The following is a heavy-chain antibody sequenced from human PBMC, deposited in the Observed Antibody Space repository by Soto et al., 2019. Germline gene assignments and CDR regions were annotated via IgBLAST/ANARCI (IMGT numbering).Heavy chain of an antibody. CDR2: IYYSGST. CDR3: ARSGVTIFGVVIGTSYGMDV. CDR1: GGSISSYY. D-gene: IGHD3-3*01. Sequence: KASETLSLTCTVSGGSISSYYWSWIRQPPGKGLEWIGYIYYSGSTNYNPSLKSRVTISVDTSKNQFSLKLSSVTAADTAVYYCARSGVTIFGVVIGTSYGMDVWGQGTTVTVSS. V-gene: IGHV4-59*13. J-gene: IGHJ6*02.